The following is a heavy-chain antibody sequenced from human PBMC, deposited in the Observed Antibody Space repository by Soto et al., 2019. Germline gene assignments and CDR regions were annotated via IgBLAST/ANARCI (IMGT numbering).Heavy chain of an antibody. D-gene: IGHD6-19*01. Sequence: QVQLVESGGGVVQPGRSLRLSCAASGFTFSSYGMHWVRQAPGKGLEWVAVISYDGSNKYYADSVKGRFTISRDNSKNTLYLHMNSLRAADTAVYYCAKPYSSGWYGSAFDIWGQGTMVTVFS. CDR2: ISYDGSNK. CDR3: AKPYSSGWYGSAFDI. J-gene: IGHJ3*02. V-gene: IGHV3-30*18. CDR1: GFTFSSYG.